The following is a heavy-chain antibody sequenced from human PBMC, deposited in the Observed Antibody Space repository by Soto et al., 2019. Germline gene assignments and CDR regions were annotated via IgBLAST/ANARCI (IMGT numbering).Heavy chain of an antibody. CDR1: GFTFSTYA. CDR2: ISGSDGST. D-gene: IGHD5-12*01. J-gene: IGHJ4*02. Sequence: EVQLLESGGGLVQPGGSLRLSCAASGFTFSTYAMSWFRQAPGEGLEWVSTISGSDGSTDYADSVKGRFTISRDMPKNTLYLQMNSQRAEDTAIYYCAKERSSGYYFFDYWGQGTLVTVSS. V-gene: IGHV3-23*01. CDR3: AKERSSGYYFFDY.